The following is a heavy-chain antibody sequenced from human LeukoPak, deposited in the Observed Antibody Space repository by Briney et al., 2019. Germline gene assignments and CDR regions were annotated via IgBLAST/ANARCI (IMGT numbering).Heavy chain of an antibody. V-gene: IGHV1-2*04. D-gene: IGHD5-12*01. CDR2: INPDSGGT. CDR3: VREGDGYKYYDY. CDR1: GYRFIANY. Sequence: GASVTVSCKASGYRFIANYVHWVRQAPGQGLEWMGYINPDSGGTHNAQKSQGWIAMTRDTSISTAYVELSRLTYDDTAVYFCVREGDGYKYYDYWGQGTLVTVSS. J-gene: IGHJ4*02.